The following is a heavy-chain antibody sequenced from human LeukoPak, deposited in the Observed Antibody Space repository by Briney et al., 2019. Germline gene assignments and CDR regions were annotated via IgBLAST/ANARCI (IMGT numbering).Heavy chain of an antibody. CDR3: ARHEGSGSYYSY. Sequence: GESLKISCKGSGYSFTTYWIAWVRQMPGRGLEWMGIISPDDSEIRYSLSFRGQVTISADKSISTAYLQWSRLKASDTAIYYCARHEGSGSYYSYWGQGTLVTVSS. CDR1: GYSFTTYW. D-gene: IGHD1-26*01. CDR2: ISPDDSEI. V-gene: IGHV5-51*01. J-gene: IGHJ4*02.